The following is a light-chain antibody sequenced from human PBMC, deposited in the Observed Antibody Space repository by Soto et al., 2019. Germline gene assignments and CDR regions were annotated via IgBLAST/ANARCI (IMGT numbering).Light chain of an antibody. CDR3: KQYGSSGT. V-gene: IGKV3-20*01. J-gene: IGKJ1*01. CDR2: GAF. Sequence: VLTQSPGTLSVSPGDRATLSCRASQSVSTSFLAWYQQKPGQAPRLLIYGAFSRATGIPDRFSGSGSGTDSTLTIRRLEPEDFAVYYCKQYGSSGTFGQGTKVDIK. CDR1: QSVSTSF.